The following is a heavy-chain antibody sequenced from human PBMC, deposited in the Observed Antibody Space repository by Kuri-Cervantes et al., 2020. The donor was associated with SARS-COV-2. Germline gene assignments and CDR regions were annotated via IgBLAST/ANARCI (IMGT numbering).Heavy chain of an antibody. J-gene: IGHJ4*02. V-gene: IGHV3-43*01. D-gene: IGHD3-9*01. Sequence: GESLKISCAASGFTFDDYTMHWVRQAPGKGLEWVSLISWDGGSTYYADSVKGRFTISRDNSKNSLYLQMNSLRAEDTAVYYCARDGYFDWLFQGDYFDYWGQGTLVTVSS. CDR2: ISWDGGST. CDR3: ARDGYFDWLFQGDYFDY. CDR1: GFTFDDYT.